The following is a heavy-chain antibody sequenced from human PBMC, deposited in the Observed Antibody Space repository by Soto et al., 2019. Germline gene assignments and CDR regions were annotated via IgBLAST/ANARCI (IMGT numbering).Heavy chain of an antibody. V-gene: IGHV3-74*01. Sequence: GGSLRLSCAASGFTFSSYRMHWVRQAPGKGLVWVSRINSDGSSTRYADSVKGRFTISRDNAKNTLYLQMNSLRAEDTAVYYCARDLTAYCGGDCPFDYWGLGTLVTLSS. CDR2: INSDGSST. J-gene: IGHJ4*02. CDR1: GFTFSSYR. D-gene: IGHD2-21*02. CDR3: ARDLTAYCGGDCPFDY.